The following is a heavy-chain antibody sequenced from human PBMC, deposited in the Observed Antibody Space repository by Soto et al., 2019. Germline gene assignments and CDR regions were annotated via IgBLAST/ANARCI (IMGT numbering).Heavy chain of an antibody. CDR2: VYYSGST. J-gene: IGHJ4*02. V-gene: IGHV4-31*03. CDR3: ARGLTLYDYILGSYRYHLYFDY. Sequence: QVQLQESGPGLVKPSQTLSLTCTVSGGSISSGGYYWSWIRQHPGKGLEWIGYVYYSGSTYYNPSVKIRVTISVDPSKNQFALKLSSVTAADKAGYYCARGLTLYDYILGSYRYHLYFDYWGQGTLVTVSS. CDR1: GGSISSGGYY. D-gene: IGHD3-16*02.